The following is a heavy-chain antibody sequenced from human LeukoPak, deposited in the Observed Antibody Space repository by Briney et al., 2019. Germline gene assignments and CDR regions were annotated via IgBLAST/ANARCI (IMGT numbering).Heavy chain of an antibody. CDR3: ASWTSGY. J-gene: IGHJ4*02. CDR2: SRDKANKYTT. D-gene: IGHD3/OR15-3a*01. V-gene: IGHV3-72*01. CDR1: GFTLSDHY. Sequence: PGGSLRLSCEASGFTLSDHYMDWFRQAPGRGLEWVGRSRDKANKYTTEYAASAKDRFTISRDGSKSSLYLQMNSLKTEDTAMYYCASWTSGYWGQGTLVTVSS.